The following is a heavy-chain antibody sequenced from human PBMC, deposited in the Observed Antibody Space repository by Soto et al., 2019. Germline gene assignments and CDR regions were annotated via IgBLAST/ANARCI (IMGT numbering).Heavy chain of an antibody. CDR2: TYYRSKWYN. CDR1: GDSVSSSSAA. J-gene: IGHJ4*02. V-gene: IGHV6-1*01. D-gene: IGHD1-7*01. CDR3: ARGVGVTGTWGY. Sequence: QVQLQQSGPGLVKPSQTLSLTCAISGDSVSSSSAAWNWIRQSPSRGLEWLGRTYYRSKWYNDYAVSVKSRXXIXPXXSKNQFSLQLNSVTPEDTAVYYCARGVGVTGTWGYWGQGTLVTVSS.